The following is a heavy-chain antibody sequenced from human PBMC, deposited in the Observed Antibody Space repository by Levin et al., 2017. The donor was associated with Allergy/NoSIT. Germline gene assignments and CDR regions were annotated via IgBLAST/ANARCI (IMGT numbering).Heavy chain of an antibody. D-gene: IGHD2-2*01. CDR1: GGSISSGDYY. CDR3: ARETTSYCSSTSCYGGYFDY. CDR2: IYYSGRT. Sequence: SSETLSLTCTVSGGSISSGDYYWSWIRQPPGKGLEWIGYIYYSGRTYYNPSLKSRVTISVDTSKNQFSLKLSSVTAADTAVYYYARETTSYCSSTSCYGGYFDYWGQGTLVTVSS. V-gene: IGHV4-30-4*01. J-gene: IGHJ4*02.